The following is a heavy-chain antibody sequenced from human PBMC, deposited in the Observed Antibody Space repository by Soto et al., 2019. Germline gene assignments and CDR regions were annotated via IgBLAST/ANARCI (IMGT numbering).Heavy chain of an antibody. D-gene: IGHD2-21*01. CDR3: ARGGRDCGGDCFDY. V-gene: IGHV4-30-4*01. Sequence: QVQLQESGPGLVKPSQTLSLTCTVSGGSISSGDYYWSCIRQPPGKGLEWIGYIYYIGSSYYNPSLKSRVTISVDTSKNQFSLKLSSVTAADTAVYYCARGGRDCGGDCFDYWGQGTLVTVSS. J-gene: IGHJ4*02. CDR2: IYYIGSS. CDR1: GGSISSGDYY.